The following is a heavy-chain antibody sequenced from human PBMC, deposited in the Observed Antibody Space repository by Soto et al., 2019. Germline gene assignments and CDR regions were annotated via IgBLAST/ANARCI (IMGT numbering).Heavy chain of an antibody. D-gene: IGHD2-2*02. Sequence: PSETLSLTCTVSGGSISSYYWSWIRQPAGKGLEWIGRIYTSGSTNYNPSLKSRVTMSVDTSKNQFSLKLTSVTAADTAVYYCASYPGYTGRQFDFWGQGTLVTVSS. J-gene: IGHJ4*02. V-gene: IGHV4-4*07. CDR1: GGSISSYY. CDR3: ASYPGYTGRQFDF. CDR2: IYTSGST.